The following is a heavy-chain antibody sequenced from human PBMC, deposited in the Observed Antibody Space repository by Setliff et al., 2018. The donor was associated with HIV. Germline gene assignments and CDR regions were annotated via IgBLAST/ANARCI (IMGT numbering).Heavy chain of an antibody. J-gene: IGHJ4*02. CDR2: INAGNGNT. CDR1: GYTFTSYT. Sequence: ASVKVSCKSSGYTFTSYTMHWVRQAPGQRLEWMGRINAGNGNTNYAHKLQGRVTMTTDTSTSTAYMELRSLRSDDTAVYYCARGGFGRGFDYWGQGTLVTVS. CDR3: ARGGFGRGFDY. V-gene: IGHV1-3*01. D-gene: IGHD3-10*01.